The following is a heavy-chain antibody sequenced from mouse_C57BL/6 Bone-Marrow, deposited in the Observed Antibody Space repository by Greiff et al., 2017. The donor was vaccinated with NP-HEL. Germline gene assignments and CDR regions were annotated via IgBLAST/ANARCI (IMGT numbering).Heavy chain of an antibody. CDR3: AGHYGSHQAWFAY. Sequence: EVKLMESGPGLVKPSQSLSLTCSVTGYSITSGYYWNWIRQFPGNKLEWMGYISYDGSNNYNPSLKNRIPITRDTSKNQFFLKLNSVTTEDTATYYSAGHYGSHQAWFAYWGRGTLVTVTA. D-gene: IGHD1-1*01. J-gene: IGHJ3*01. CDR1: GYSITSGYY. CDR2: ISYDGSN. V-gene: IGHV3-6*01.